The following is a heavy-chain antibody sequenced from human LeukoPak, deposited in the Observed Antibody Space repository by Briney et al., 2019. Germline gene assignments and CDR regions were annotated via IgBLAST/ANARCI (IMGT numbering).Heavy chain of an antibody. CDR1: GFTFSSYS. V-gene: IGHV3-48*01. J-gene: IGHJ4*02. CDR2: ISSSNSTI. Sequence: PGGSLRLSCAASGFTFSSYSMNWVRQAPGKGLEWVSYISSSNSTIYYADSVKGRFTISRDNAKNSLYLQMNSLRAEDTAVYYCAREGYYYDSSGYYYRFDYWGQGTLVTVSS. CDR3: AREGYYYDSSGYYYRFDY. D-gene: IGHD3-22*01.